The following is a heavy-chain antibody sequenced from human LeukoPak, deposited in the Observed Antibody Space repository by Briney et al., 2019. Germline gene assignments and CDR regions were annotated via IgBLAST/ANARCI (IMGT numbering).Heavy chain of an antibody. V-gene: IGHV4-59*01. CDR3: ARQDYSYYMDV. Sequence: SVTLSLTCTVSGGSISSYYWSWIRQPPGKGLEWIGYISYSGSTNYNPSLKSRVTISVDTSKNQFSLKLTSVTAADTAVYYCARQDYSYYMDVWGKGTTVTVSS. CDR1: GGSISSYY. J-gene: IGHJ6*03. CDR2: ISYSGST.